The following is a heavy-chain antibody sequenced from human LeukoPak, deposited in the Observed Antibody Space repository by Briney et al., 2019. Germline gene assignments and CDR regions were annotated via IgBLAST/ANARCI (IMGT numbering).Heavy chain of an antibody. CDR1: GFTSSTNG. D-gene: IGHD3-16*02. J-gene: IGHJ4*02. CDR3: AKSYTRGGDY. V-gene: IGHV3-30*18. CDR2: ISSDGNNK. Sequence: SLRLSSAASGFTSSTNGMHRVRQAPGKGLEGVAIISSDGNNKYYADSVKGRFTISTANCTTSLYLHSISPIAADMYVYSCAKSYTRGGDYWGEGTVLSVSS.